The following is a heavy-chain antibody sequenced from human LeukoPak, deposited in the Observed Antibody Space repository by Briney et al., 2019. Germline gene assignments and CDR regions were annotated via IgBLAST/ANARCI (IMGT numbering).Heavy chain of an antibody. Sequence: GGSLRLSCAASGFTFSSYAMSWARQAPGKGLEWVSAISGSGGSTYYADSVKGRFTISRDNSKNTLYLQMNSLRAEDTAVYYCAKDSFRGYDYGGFDYWGQGTLVTVSS. J-gene: IGHJ4*02. CDR3: AKDSFRGYDYGGFDY. D-gene: IGHD5-12*01. CDR1: GFTFSSYA. V-gene: IGHV3-23*01. CDR2: ISGSGGST.